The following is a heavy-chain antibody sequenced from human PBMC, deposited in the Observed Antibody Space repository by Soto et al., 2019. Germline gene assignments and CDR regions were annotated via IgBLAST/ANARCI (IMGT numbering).Heavy chain of an antibody. CDR2: IYHSGST. CDR3: ARSYDYYGSGSYYNAPP. D-gene: IGHD3-10*01. V-gene: IGHV4-4*02. CDR1: GCTISTSDW. J-gene: IGHJ5*02. Sequence: PSEAVCLTCFDSGCTISTSDWRIWPSQPPGRGLEWIGEIYHSGSTNYNPSLKSRVTISVDKSKNQFSLKLSSVTAADTAVYYCARSYDYYGSGSYYNAPPWGQGTLVTVS.